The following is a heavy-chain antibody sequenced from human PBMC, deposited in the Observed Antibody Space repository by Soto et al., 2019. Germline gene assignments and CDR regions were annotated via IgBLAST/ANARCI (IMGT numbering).Heavy chain of an antibody. CDR3: ARVMIRGVSDY. Sequence: EVQLVESGGGLVRPGGSLRLSCAASGFTFSRYIMNWVRQAPGKGLEWVSAISSDSNYRYYPDSLKGRFTISRDNAKSSVYLQMNSLRAEDTAVYYCARVMIRGVSDYWGQGILVTVSS. J-gene: IGHJ4*02. D-gene: IGHD3-10*01. CDR2: ISSDSNYR. V-gene: IGHV3-21*01. CDR1: GFTFSRYI.